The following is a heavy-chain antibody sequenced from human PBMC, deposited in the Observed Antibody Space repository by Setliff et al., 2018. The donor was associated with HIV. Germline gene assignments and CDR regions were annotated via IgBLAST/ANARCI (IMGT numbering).Heavy chain of an antibody. Sequence: ASVKVSCKASGYTFTDYYMHWVQQAPGKGLEWMGRVDPEDGETIYAEKFQGRVTITADTSTSTVHMELTSLRSEDTAVYYCARLGSYDYDSSGSQYYFDYWGQGTLVTVSS. CDR3: ARLGSYDYDSSGSQYYFDY. D-gene: IGHD3-22*01. CDR1: GYTFTDYY. V-gene: IGHV1-69-2*01. CDR2: VDPEDGET. J-gene: IGHJ4*02.